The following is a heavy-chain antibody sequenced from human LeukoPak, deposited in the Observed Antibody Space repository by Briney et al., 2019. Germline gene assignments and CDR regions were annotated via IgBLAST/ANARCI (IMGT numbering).Heavy chain of an antibody. V-gene: IGHV4-30-4*01. D-gene: IGHD2-15*01. CDR3: ARDHDRERYCFDY. Sequence: PSQTLSLTCTVSGGSISSGDYYWSWIRQPPGKGLEWIGYIYYSGSPYYNPSLKSRVSISVDTSKNQFSLKLSSVTAADTAVYYCARDHDRERYCFDYWGQGTLVTVSS. CDR2: IYYSGSP. CDR1: GGSISSGDYY. J-gene: IGHJ4*02.